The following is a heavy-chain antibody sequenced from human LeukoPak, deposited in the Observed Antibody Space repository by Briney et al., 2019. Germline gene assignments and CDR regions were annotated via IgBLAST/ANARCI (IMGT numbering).Heavy chain of an antibody. Sequence: SETLSLTCTVSGYSISSGYYWGWIRQPPGKGLEWIGSIYHSGRTFYNPSLKSRVTISVDTSKNQFSLKLTSVTAADTAVYYCARYCSGGSCYLIFDYWGQGTLVTVSS. CDR1: GYSISSGYY. J-gene: IGHJ4*02. CDR3: ARYCSGGSCYLIFDY. V-gene: IGHV4-38-2*02. D-gene: IGHD2-15*01. CDR2: IYHSGRT.